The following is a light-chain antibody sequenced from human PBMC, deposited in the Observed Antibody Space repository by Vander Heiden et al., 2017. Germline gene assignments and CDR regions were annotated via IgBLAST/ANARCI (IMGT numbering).Light chain of an antibody. J-gene: IGKJ4*01. Sequence: DIQMTQSPSSLSASVGDRVTITCRASQSISNYLNWYQQKPGKAPKLLIYGASSLQRGVPSRFSGTGSGTQFTLTISSLQPEDFATYYCQQCYSTPPTFGGGTKVXIK. CDR3: QQCYSTPPT. V-gene: IGKV1-39*01. CDR1: QSISNY. CDR2: GAS.